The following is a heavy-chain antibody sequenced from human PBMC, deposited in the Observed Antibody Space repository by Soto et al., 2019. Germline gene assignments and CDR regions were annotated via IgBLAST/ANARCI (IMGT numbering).Heavy chain of an antibody. V-gene: IGHV3-74*01. CDR3: ARGARGEYYFEL. Sequence: EVQLVESGGGLVQPGGSLRLSCAASGFTFSSYWMHWVRQAPGKGLVWVSRIKTDGSSTNYADSVKGRFTISRDNAKNTLYLQMNSLRAEDTAVYYCARGARGEYYFELWGRGTLVTVSS. CDR1: GFTFSSYW. CDR2: IKTDGSST. D-gene: IGHD3-16*01. J-gene: IGHJ2*01.